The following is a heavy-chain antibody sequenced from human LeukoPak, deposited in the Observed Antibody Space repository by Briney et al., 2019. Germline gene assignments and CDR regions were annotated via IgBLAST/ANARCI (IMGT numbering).Heavy chain of an antibody. J-gene: IGHJ3*02. V-gene: IGHV4-39*07. CDR3: AYLYYYDSSGYYHSDAFDI. Sequence: SETLSLTCTVSGGSISSSSYYWGWIRQPPGKGLEWIGSIYYSGSTYYNPSLKSRVTISVDTSKNQFSLKLSSVTAADTAVYYCAYLYYYDSSGYYHSDAFDIWGQGTMVTVSS. CDR1: GGSISSSSYY. D-gene: IGHD3-22*01. CDR2: IYYSGST.